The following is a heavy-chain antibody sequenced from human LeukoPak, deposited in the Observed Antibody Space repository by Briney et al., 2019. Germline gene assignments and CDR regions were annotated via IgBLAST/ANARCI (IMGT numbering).Heavy chain of an antibody. Sequence: GGSLRLSCAASGFTFSSYAMHWVRQAPGKGLEWVAVISYDGSNKYYADSVKGRFTISRDNSKNTLYLQMNSLRAEDTAVYYCAKEGLFPYHFDYWGQGTLVTVSS. D-gene: IGHD3-22*01. J-gene: IGHJ4*02. CDR1: GFTFSSYA. V-gene: IGHV3-30-3*01. CDR2: ISYDGSNK. CDR3: AKEGLFPYHFDY.